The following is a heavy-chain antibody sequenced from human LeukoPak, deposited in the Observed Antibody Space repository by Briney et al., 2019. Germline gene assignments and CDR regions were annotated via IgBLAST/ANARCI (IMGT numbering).Heavy chain of an antibody. V-gene: IGHV5-51*01. Sequence: GGPLQISGQGSGSPFSTSWIGGVRRLHGKGLEGVGIIYPGDSDTRYSPSFRGQVTLSADKSISTAYLQWSRLKASDTATYYCSRRYCSSDNPTCWYDPWGQGTLVTVSS. J-gene: IGHJ5*02. CDR1: GSPFSTSW. D-gene: IGHD2-2*01. CDR2: IYPGDSDT. CDR3: SRRYCSSDNPTCWYDP.